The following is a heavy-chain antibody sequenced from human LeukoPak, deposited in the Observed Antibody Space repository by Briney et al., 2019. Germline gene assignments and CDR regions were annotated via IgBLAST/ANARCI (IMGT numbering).Heavy chain of an antibody. Sequence: ASVKVSCKASGYTFTGYYMHWVRQAPGQGLEWMGWINPNSGRTNYAQKVQGRVTMTRATSISTAYMELSRLRSDDTAVYYCARSLLWFGESYYFDYWGQGTLVTVSS. CDR3: ARSLLWFGESYYFDY. D-gene: IGHD3-10*01. V-gene: IGHV1-2*02. CDR2: INPNSGRT. CDR1: GYTFTGYY. J-gene: IGHJ4*02.